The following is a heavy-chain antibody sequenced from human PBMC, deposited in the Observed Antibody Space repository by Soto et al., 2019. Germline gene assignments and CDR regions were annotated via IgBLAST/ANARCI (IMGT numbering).Heavy chain of an antibody. Sequence: QVQLVESGGGVVQPGRSLRLSCAASGFTFSSYAMHWVRQAPGKGLEWVAVISYDGSNKYYADSVKGRFTISRDNSKNTLYLQMNSLRAEDTVVYYCARDGVGATGRVFDYWGQGTLVTVSS. V-gene: IGHV3-30-3*01. J-gene: IGHJ4*02. CDR3: ARDGVGATGRVFDY. D-gene: IGHD1-26*01. CDR1: GFTFSSYA. CDR2: ISYDGSNK.